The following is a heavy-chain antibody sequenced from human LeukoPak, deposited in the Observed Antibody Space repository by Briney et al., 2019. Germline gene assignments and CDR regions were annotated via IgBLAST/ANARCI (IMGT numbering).Heavy chain of an antibody. CDR2: IYYSGST. J-gene: IGHJ6*03. CDR3: ARSPLSFQLHPTGYYMDV. V-gene: IGHV4-39*07. CDR1: GGSISSSSYY. D-gene: IGHD1-14*01. Sequence: PSESLSLTCTVSGGSISSSSYYWGWIRQPPGKGLEWIGSIYYSGSTYYNPSLKSRVTISVDTSKNQFSLKLSSVTAADTAVYYCARSPLSFQLHPTGYYMDVWGKGTTVTVSS.